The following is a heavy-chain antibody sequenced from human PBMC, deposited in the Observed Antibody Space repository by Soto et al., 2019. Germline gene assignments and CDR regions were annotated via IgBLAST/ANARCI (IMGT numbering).Heavy chain of an antibody. CDR1: GYTFISYA. D-gene: IGHD3-10*01. CDR2: INADNGDT. V-gene: IGHV1-3*01. Sequence: QVQLAQSGAEVKKPGASVKVSCKASGYTFISYAMHWVRQAPGQRLEWMGWINADNGDTKYSQKFQGRVTITRDTSASTAYMELSSLRSEDTAVYYCARDQVLHYYGSGSYSRRYYYYMDVWGKGTTVTVSS. CDR3: ARDQVLHYYGSGSYSRRYYYYMDV. J-gene: IGHJ6*03.